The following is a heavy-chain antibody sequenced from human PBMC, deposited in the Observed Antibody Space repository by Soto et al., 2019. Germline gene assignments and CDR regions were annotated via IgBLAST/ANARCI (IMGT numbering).Heavy chain of an antibody. CDR1: GGSISSSSYY. D-gene: IGHD2-2*01. CDR2: IYYSGST. CDR3: ARRYCSSTSCSVYWFDP. J-gene: IGHJ5*02. V-gene: IGHV4-39*01. Sequence: QLQLQESGPGLVKPSETLSLTCTVSGGSISSSSYYWGWIRQPPGQGLEWIGSIYYSGSTYYNPSLKSRVTISVDTSKNQFSLKLSSVTAADTAVYYCARRYCSSTSCSVYWFDPWGQGTLVTVSS.